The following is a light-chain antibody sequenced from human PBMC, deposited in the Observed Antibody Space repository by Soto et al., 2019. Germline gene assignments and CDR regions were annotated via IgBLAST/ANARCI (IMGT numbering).Light chain of an antibody. V-gene: IGLV1-44*01. CDR3: EAWDDSLNTRV. J-gene: IGLJ7*01. Sequence: QSVLTQPPSASGTPGQRVTISCSGSTSNIGSHAVHWYQQFPGTAPQLLIYSNNHRPSGVPDRFSASKSGTSASLAINGPQSEDEADYYCEAWDDSLNTRVFGGGTQLTVL. CDR1: TSNIGSHA. CDR2: SNN.